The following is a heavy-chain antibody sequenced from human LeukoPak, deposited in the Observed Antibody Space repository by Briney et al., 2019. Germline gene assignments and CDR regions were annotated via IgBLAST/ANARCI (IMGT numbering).Heavy chain of an antibody. Sequence: PSETLSLTCTVSGASISSYYWSWIRQPAGKGLEWIGRIYTSGNTNYNPSLKSRVTMSVDTSKNQFSLKLSSVTAADTAVYYCARRTYSESYWKHFDSWSQGTLVTVSS. V-gene: IGHV4-4*07. J-gene: IGHJ4*02. CDR2: IYTSGNT. CDR3: ARRTYSESYWKHFDS. D-gene: IGHD1-26*01. CDR1: GASISSYY.